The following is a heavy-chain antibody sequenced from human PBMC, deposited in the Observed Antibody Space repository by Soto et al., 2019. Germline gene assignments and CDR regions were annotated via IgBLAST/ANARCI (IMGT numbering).Heavy chain of an antibody. CDR1: GYTFTGLS. J-gene: IGHJ3*02. CDR2: FDPEGGKT. Sequence: ASVKVSCKVSGYTFTGLSMHWVRQAPGQGLEWMGGFDPEGGKTSYAQKFQGRVTMTEDTCTDTAYMELSSLRYEDMAVYYCAPITTYSSSAGAFDIWGQGTMVTVSS. D-gene: IGHD6-6*01. V-gene: IGHV1-24*01. CDR3: APITTYSSSAGAFDI.